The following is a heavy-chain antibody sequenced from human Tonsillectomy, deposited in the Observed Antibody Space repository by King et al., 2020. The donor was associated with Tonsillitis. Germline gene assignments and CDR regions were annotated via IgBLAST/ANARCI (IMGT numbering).Heavy chain of an antibody. CDR3: AKDLSGGADY. V-gene: IGHV3-23*03. J-gene: IGHJ4*02. D-gene: IGHD2-15*01. CDR1: GFPFSSYA. Sequence: VQLVESGGGLVQPGGSRKLSCPPPGFPFSSYAMTGVPQPPGRGREWVSVFYGGGSSTYYAASVKGRFTISRDNSKNTLYLQMNSLRAEDTAVYYCAKDLSGGADYWGQGTLVTVSS. CDR2: FYGGGSST.